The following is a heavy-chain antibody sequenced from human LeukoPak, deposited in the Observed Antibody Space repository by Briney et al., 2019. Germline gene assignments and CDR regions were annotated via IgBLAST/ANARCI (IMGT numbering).Heavy chain of an antibody. D-gene: IGHD1-1*01. J-gene: IGHJ4*02. CDR3: AKDGTTTITFDY. CDR2: ISGSGGST. CDR1: GFTFSSYA. Sequence: GGSLRLSCAASGFTFSSYAMSWVRQAPGKGLEYVSVISGSGGSTHYRDPVKGRFTISRDNSKNTLYLQMNSLRVEDTAVYYCAKDGTTTITFDYWGQGTLVTVSS. V-gene: IGHV3-23*01.